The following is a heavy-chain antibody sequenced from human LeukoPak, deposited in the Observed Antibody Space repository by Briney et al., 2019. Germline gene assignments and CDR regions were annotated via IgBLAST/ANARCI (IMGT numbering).Heavy chain of an antibody. D-gene: IGHD1-26*01. CDR3: ARSGDYSGSPFDY. V-gene: IGHV4-34*01. J-gene: IGHJ4*02. CDR1: GGSFSGYY. Sequence: SETLSLTCAVYGGSFSGYYWSWIRQPPGKGLEWIGEINHSGSTNYNPSLKSRVTISVDTSKNQFSLKLSSVTAADTAVYYCARSGDYSGSPFDYWGQGTLVTVSS. CDR2: INHSGST.